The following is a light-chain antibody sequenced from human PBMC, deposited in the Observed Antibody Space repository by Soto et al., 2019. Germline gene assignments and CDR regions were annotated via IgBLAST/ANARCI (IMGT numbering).Light chain of an antibody. CDR1: QTVSRNN. CDR2: GAS. CDR3: HQRQSWPRT. V-gene: IGKV3-20*01. Sequence: EIVLTQSPGTLSLSPWERATLSCRASQTVSRNNLVWYQQRPGQPPRLLIYGASSRATGIPDRFSGSGSGTDFSLTISDVQPEDFALYYCHQRQSWPRTFGQGTKVDIK. J-gene: IGKJ1*01.